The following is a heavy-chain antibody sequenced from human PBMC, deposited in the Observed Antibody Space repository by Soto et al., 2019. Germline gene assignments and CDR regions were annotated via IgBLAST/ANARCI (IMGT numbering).Heavy chain of an antibody. CDR3: ARDLVLGSDSLGH. Sequence: EVQLVESGGGLVQPGGSLRLSCAASGFTFTSSWMHWVRQAPGKGLEWVSRIRGDGNDEHYAGSVEGRFTISRDNAKNTLDLQMNSLRVEDTAVYFCARDLVLGSDSLGHWGQGTLVTVSS. V-gene: IGHV3-74*01. J-gene: IGHJ4*02. D-gene: IGHD3-16*01. CDR1: GFTFTSSW. CDR2: IRGDGNDE.